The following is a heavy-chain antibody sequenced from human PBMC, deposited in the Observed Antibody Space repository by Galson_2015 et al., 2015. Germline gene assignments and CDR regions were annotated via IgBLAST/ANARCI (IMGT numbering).Heavy chain of an antibody. CDR3: AGGGGRNYYFDY. Sequence: TLSLTCTVSGGSISSGSYYWSRIRQPAGKGLEWIGRIYTSGSTNYNPSLKSRVTISVDTSKNQFSLKLSSVTAADTAVYYCAGGGGRNYYFDYWGQGTLVTVSS. J-gene: IGHJ4*02. V-gene: IGHV4-61*02. CDR1: GGSISSGSYY. CDR2: IYTSGST.